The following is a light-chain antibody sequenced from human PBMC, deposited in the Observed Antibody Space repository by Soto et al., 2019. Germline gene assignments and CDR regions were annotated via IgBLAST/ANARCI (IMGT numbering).Light chain of an antibody. V-gene: IGKV3-20*01. CDR2: GAS. CDR3: QQYGSSPLT. Sequence: ETVLTQSPGTLSLSPGERATLSCRASQSVSSNCLAWYQQKPGQAPRLLIYGASNRATGIPDRFSGSGSGTDFTLTINRLEAEDFAVYYCQQYGSSPLTFGPGTKVDIK. J-gene: IGKJ3*01. CDR1: QSVSSNC.